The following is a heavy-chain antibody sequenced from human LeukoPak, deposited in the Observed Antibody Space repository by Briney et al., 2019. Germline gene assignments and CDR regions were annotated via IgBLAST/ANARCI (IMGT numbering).Heavy chain of an antibody. CDR2: INSDGTIT. CDR1: GFTFSRYC. D-gene: IGHD5-18*01. V-gene: IGHV3-74*03. J-gene: IGHJ4*02. Sequence: PGGSLRLSCAASGFTFSRYCMHWVRQTPGKGLVWVSRINSDGTITTYADSVKRRFTISRDNAESTLYLQVNSLRSEDTAVYYCARDMDTVMATFDYWDQGTLVSVSS. CDR3: ARDMDTVMATFDY.